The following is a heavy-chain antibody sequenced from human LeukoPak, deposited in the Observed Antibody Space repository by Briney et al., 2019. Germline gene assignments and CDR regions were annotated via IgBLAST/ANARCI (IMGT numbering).Heavy chain of an antibody. V-gene: IGHV1-2*02. CDR2: INPNNGDT. CDR1: GYTFTDYN. Sequence: ASVKVSCKASGYTFTDYNILLVRRAPGQGLEWMGWINPNNGDTNYVQKFQGRVTMTRDTSITTAYMELGRLRPDDTAVYYCARGASGAHFDPWGQGTLVSVSS. J-gene: IGHJ5*02. CDR3: ARGASGAHFDP. D-gene: IGHD1-26*01.